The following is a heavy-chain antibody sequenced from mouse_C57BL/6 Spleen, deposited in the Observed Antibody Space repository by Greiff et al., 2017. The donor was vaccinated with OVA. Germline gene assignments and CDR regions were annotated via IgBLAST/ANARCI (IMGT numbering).Heavy chain of an antibody. J-gene: IGHJ1*03. CDR2: IYPGSGST. CDR3: ASSATTVVYWYFDV. Sequence: QVHVKQPGAELVKPGASVKMSCKASGYTFTSYWITWVKQRPGQGLEWIGDIYPGSGSTNYNEKFKSKATLTVDTSSSTAYMQLSSLTSEDSAVYYVASSATTVVYWYFDVWGTGTTVTVSS. V-gene: IGHV1-55*01. CDR1: GYTFTSYW. D-gene: IGHD1-1*01.